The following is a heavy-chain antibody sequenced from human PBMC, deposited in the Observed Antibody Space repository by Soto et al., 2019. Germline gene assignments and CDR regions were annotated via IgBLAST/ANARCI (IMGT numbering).Heavy chain of an antibody. CDR2: IHYSGST. V-gene: IGHV4-59*08. D-gene: IGHD6-13*01. Sequence: PSETLSLTCTVSGGSISSYYWSWIRQPPGKGLEWIGYIHYSGSTNYNPSLKSRVTISVDTSKNQFSLKLSSVTAADTAVYYCARGYSSSWYSGYGMDVWSQGTTVTVSS. J-gene: IGHJ6*02. CDR1: GGSISSYY. CDR3: ARGYSSSWYSGYGMDV.